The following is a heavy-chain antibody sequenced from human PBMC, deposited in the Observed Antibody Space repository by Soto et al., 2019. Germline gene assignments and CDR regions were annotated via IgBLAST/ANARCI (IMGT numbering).Heavy chain of an antibody. Sequence: SETLSLTCTVSGGSISSYYWSWIRQPPGKGLEWIGYIYYSGSTNYNPSLKSRVTISVDTTKNQFSLKLSSVTAADTAVYYCARGIQLWPITYYFDSWAREPWSPSPQ. CDR1: GGSISSYY. J-gene: IGHJ4*02. CDR2: IYYSGST. D-gene: IGHD5-18*01. CDR3: ARGIQLWPITYYFDS. V-gene: IGHV4-59*01.